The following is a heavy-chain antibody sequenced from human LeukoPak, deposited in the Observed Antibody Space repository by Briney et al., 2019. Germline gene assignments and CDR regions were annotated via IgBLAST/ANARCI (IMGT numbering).Heavy chain of an antibody. D-gene: IGHD2-15*01. CDR3: ARRPPGGWFDP. J-gene: IGHJ5*02. CDR2: IYYSGST. V-gene: IGHV4-39*01. Sequence: SETLSLTCTVSGGSISTSTYYWGWIRQPPGKGLEWIGTIYYSGSTYYNPSLKSRVTISVDTSKNQFSLKLSSVTAADTAVYHCARRPPGGWFDPWGQGTLVTVSS. CDR1: GGSISTSTYY.